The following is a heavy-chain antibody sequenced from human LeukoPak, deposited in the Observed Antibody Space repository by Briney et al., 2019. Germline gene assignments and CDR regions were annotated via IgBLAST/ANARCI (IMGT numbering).Heavy chain of an antibody. CDR2: INPNSGGT. CDR3: ATDIVVVVAATPEAFDI. D-gene: IGHD2-15*01. Sequence: ASVKVSCKASGYTFTGYYMHWVRQAPGQGLEWMGWINPNSGGTNYAQNFQGRVTMTRDTSISTAYMELSRLRSDDTAVYYCATDIVVVVAATPEAFDIWGQGTMVTVSS. CDR1: GYTFTGYY. J-gene: IGHJ3*02. V-gene: IGHV1-2*02.